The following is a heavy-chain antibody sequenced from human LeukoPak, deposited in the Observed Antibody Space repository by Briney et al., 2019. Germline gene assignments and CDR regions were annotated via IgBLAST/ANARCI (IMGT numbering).Heavy chain of an antibody. J-gene: IGHJ4*02. V-gene: IGHV4-38-2*02. CDR3: ARHDSSGWYYPFDY. CDR2: IYHSGNT. Sequence: SETLSLTCTVSAYSISSGYYWGWIRQPPGKGLEWIGSIYHSGNTYYNPSLKSRVTMSVDTSKNQLSLKLTSVTAADTAVYYCARHDSSGWYYPFDYWGQGTLVTVSS. D-gene: IGHD6-19*01. CDR1: AYSISSGYY.